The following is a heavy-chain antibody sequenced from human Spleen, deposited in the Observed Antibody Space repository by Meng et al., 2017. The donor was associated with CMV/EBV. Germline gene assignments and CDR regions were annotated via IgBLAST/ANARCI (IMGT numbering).Heavy chain of an antibody. CDR1: GFTFTSYW. J-gene: IGHJ6*02. CDR2: VNGDGSST. Sequence: GGSLRLSCAASGFTFTSYWMHWVRQRPGKGLVWVSRVNGDGSSTSYTDSVKGRFTISRDNAKNTVSLQMNSLRVEDTAVYYCARGNQVWGQGTTVTVSS. CDR3: ARGNQV. D-gene: IGHD1-14*01. V-gene: IGHV3-74*01.